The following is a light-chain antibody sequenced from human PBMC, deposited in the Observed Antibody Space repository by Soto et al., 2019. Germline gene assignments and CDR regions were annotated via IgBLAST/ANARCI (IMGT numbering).Light chain of an antibody. J-gene: IGLJ1*01. Sequence: QSALTQPPSASGSPGQSVTISCTGTSSDVGGYNYVSWYQQHPGKAPKLMIYEVTKRPSGVPDRFSGSKSGNTASLTVSGHQSEDEADYYCSSYAGSNSYVFGPGTKVTVL. CDR2: EVT. CDR1: SSDVGGYNY. V-gene: IGLV2-8*01. CDR3: SSYAGSNSYV.